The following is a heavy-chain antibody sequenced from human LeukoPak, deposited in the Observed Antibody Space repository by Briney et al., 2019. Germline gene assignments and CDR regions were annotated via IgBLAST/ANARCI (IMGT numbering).Heavy chain of an antibody. Sequence: SETLSLTCAVYGGSFGGYYWSWIRQPPGKGLEWIGEINHSGSTNYNPSLKSRVTISVDTSKNQFSLKLSSVTAADTAVYYCATTVTTGGDYWGQGTLVTVSS. CDR2: INHSGST. CDR1: GGSFGGYY. V-gene: IGHV4-34*01. J-gene: IGHJ4*02. D-gene: IGHD4-17*01. CDR3: ATTVTTGGDY.